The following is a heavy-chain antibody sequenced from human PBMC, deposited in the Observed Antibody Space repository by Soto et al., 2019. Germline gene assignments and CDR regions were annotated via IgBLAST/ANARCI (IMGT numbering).Heavy chain of an antibody. J-gene: IGHJ4*02. Sequence: QVQLQESGPGLVKPSGTLSLTCTVSGASISSTSSGDWWSWVRQPPGKGLEWIGEIHHSGNSNYNPSLKSRVTMSVDKSKNQCSLGLSSVTAADTAVYYCAKMVGTTLVDYWGQGALVTVSS. D-gene: IGHD1-26*01. CDR3: AKMVGTTLVDY. V-gene: IGHV4-4*02. CDR2: IHHSGNS. CDR1: GASISSTSSGDW.